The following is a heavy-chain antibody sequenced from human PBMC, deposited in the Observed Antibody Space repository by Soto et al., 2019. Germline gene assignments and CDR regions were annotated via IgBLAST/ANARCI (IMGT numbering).Heavy chain of an antibody. Sequence: PSETLSLTCTVSGGSISSIRCHWGWIRQPPGKGLEWIGCFYYSGSTNYNPSLKSRVTISVDTSKKQFSLKLSSVTAADTAVYYCARGGWKLFDYWGQGTLVTVSS. CDR1: GGSISSIRCH. CDR2: FYYSGST. CDR3: ARGGWKLFDY. D-gene: IGHD6-19*01. V-gene: IGHV4-61*05. J-gene: IGHJ4*02.